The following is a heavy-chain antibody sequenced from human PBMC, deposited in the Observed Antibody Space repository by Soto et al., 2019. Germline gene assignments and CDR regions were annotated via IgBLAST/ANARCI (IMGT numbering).Heavy chain of an antibody. CDR1: GYTFPSYD. Sequence: ASVKVSCKASGYTFPSYDINWVRQATGQGLEWMGWMNPNSGNTGYAQKFQGRVTMTRNTSISTAYMELSSLRSEDTAVYYCARILSSGYDLAYAFDIWGQGTMVTVSS. D-gene: IGHD5-12*01. V-gene: IGHV1-8*01. CDR3: ARILSSGYDLAYAFDI. CDR2: MNPNSGNT. J-gene: IGHJ3*02.